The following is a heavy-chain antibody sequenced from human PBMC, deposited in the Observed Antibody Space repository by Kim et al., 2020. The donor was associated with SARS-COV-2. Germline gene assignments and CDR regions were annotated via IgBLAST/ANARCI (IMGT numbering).Heavy chain of an antibody. CDR2: ITSSSSTI. J-gene: IGHJ5*02. Sequence: GGSLRLSCAASGFSFSSYSMNWVRQAPGKGLEWVSYITSSSSTIYYADSVKGRFTISRDNAKNSLSLQMNSLRAEDTAVYYCARGTLFDPWGQGTLVTVS. CDR3: ARGTLFDP. CDR1: GFSFSSYS. D-gene: IGHD3-10*01. V-gene: IGHV3-48*04.